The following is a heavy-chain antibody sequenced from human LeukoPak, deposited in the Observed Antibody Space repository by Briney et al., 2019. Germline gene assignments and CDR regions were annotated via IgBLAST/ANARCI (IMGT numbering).Heavy chain of an antibody. CDR1: GYSFATNW. D-gene: IGHD3-10*01. J-gene: IGHJ6*03. Sequence: GESLKISCRGSGYSFATNWIGWVRQRPGKGPEWMGIIYPGDSDTRYSPSFQGQVTISADKSISTAYLQWSSLKASDTAMYYCARRKEGFTMVRGVHYYYYMDVWGKGTTVTVSS. V-gene: IGHV5-51*01. CDR3: ARRKEGFTMVRGVHYYYYMDV. CDR2: IYPGDSDT.